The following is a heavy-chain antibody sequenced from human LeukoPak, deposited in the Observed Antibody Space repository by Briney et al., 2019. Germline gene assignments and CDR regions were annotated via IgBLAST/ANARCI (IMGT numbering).Heavy chain of an antibody. CDR2: IKHDGSET. Sequence: GGSLGLSCAASGFTFTNYWMSWVRQAPGKGLEWVANIKHDGSETYYVDSVKGRFTISRDNAKNSQYLQLNSLRAEDTAVYYCASANGDYARGGFDYWGQGTLVTVSS. J-gene: IGHJ4*02. CDR3: ASANGDYARGGFDY. D-gene: IGHD4-17*01. V-gene: IGHV3-7*01. CDR1: GFTFTNYW.